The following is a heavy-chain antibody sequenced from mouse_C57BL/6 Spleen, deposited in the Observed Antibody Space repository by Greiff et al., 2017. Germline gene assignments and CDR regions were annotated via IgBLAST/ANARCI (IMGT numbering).Heavy chain of an antibody. CDR2: IYPGSGNT. CDR3: ARSGSSYEYFDV. J-gene: IGHJ1*03. V-gene: IGHV1-76*01. Sequence: VHLVESGAELVRPGASVKLSCKASGYTFTDYYINWVKQRPGQGLEWIARIYPGSGNTYYNEKFKGKATLTAEKSSSTAYMQLSSLTSEDSAVYFCARSGSSYEYFDVWGTGTTVTVSS. CDR1: GYTFTDYY. D-gene: IGHD1-1*01.